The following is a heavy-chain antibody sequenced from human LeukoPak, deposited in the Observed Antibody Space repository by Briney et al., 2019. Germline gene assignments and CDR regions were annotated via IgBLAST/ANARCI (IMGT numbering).Heavy chain of an antibody. J-gene: IGHJ6*02. D-gene: IGHD4-23*01. CDR3: ARGGNPYSYYGMDV. CDR1: GYTFTGYG. Sequence: ASVKASCKASGYTFTGYGISWVRQGPGQGLEWMGWISAYNGNTNYAQKLQGRVTMTTDTSTSTDYMELRSLRSDDTAVYYCARGGNPYSYYGMDVWGQGTTVTVSS. CDR2: ISAYNGNT. V-gene: IGHV1-18*01.